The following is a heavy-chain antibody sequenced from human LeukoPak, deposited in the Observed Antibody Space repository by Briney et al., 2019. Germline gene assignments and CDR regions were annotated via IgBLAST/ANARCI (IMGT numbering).Heavy chain of an antibody. Sequence: GGSLRLSCAASGFTFDDYATHWVRQAPGKGLEWVSGISWNSGSIGYADSVKGRFTISRDNAKNSLYLQMNSLRAEDMALYYCAKDGDYYGSGSHFDYWGQGTLVTVSS. J-gene: IGHJ4*02. CDR2: ISWNSGSI. V-gene: IGHV3-9*03. CDR1: GFTFDDYA. D-gene: IGHD3-10*01. CDR3: AKDGDYYGSGSHFDY.